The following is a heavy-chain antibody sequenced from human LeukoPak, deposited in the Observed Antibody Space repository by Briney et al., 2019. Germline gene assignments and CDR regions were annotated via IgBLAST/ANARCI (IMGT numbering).Heavy chain of an antibody. J-gene: IGHJ3*02. CDR2: IYYSGST. D-gene: IGHD2-2*01. CDR3: ARAQPARYCTSTSCYAAFDM. CDR1: GGSISSYY. Sequence: SETLSLTCTVSGGSISSYYWSWIRQPPGKGLEWIGYIYYSGSTNYNPSLKSRVTISVDTSKNQFSLKLSSVTAADTAVYYCARAQPARYCTSTSCYAAFDMWGQGTMVTVSS. V-gene: IGHV4-59*01.